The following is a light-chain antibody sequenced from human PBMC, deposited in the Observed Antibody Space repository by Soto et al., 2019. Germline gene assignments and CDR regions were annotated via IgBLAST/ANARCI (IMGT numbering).Light chain of an antibody. Sequence: QSALTQPASISGSPGQSITISCTGTSSNVGNYNLVSWYQQHPGKAPKLMIYEVTKRPSGVSNRFSGSKSGSTASLTISGLQADDEADYYCCSFGGRASWLVFGTGTKLTVL. CDR3: CSFGGRASWLV. J-gene: IGLJ1*01. CDR2: EVT. CDR1: SSNVGNYNL. V-gene: IGLV2-23*02.